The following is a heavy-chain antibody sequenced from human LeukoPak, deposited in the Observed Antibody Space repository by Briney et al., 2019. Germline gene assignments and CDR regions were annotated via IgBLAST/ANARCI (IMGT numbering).Heavy chain of an antibody. CDR3: ARDPTGYCSSASCYTAY. CDR2: FYHSGST. Sequence: PSEILSLTXTVSGYYISDGYYWGWIRQPPGKGLEWIGSFYHSGSTYYNPSLKSRVTISVDTSKNQFSLKLSFVTAADTAVYYCARDPTGYCSSASCYTAYWGQGTPVTVSS. V-gene: IGHV4-38-2*02. D-gene: IGHD2-2*02. CDR1: GYYISDGYY. J-gene: IGHJ4*02.